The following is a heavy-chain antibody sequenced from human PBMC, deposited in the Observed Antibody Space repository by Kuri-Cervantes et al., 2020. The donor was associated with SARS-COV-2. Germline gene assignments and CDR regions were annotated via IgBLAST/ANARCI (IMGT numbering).Heavy chain of an antibody. CDR2: IYYSGST. CDR1: GGSISSYY. V-gene: IGHV4-59*01. CDR3: ARVSRPYYFDY. J-gene: IGHJ4*02. Sequence: GSLRLSCTVSGGSISSYYWSWIRQPPGKGLEWIGYIYYSGSTNYNPSLKSRVIISVDTSKNQFSLKLSPVTAADTAVYYCARVSRPYYFDYWGQGTLVTVSS.